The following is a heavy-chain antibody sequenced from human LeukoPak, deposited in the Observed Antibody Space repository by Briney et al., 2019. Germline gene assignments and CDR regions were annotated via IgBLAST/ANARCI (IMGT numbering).Heavy chain of an antibody. V-gene: IGHV4-34*01. CDR1: GGSFSGHY. CDR3: ARGRRVGNSSSPHNWLRYYYYMDV. D-gene: IGHD6-6*01. CDR2: INHSGST. J-gene: IGHJ6*03. Sequence: PSETLSLTCAVYGGSFSGHYWSWIRQPPGKGLEWIGEINHSGSTNYNPSLKSRVTTSVDPSKNQFSLKLSSVTAADTALYFCARGRRVGNSSSPHNWLRYYYYMDVWGKGTTVTVSS.